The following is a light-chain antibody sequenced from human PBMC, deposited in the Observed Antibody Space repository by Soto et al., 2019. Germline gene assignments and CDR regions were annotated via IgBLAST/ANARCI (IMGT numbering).Light chain of an antibody. CDR3: SSYTSSSTVV. Sequence: QSVLTQPPSASGSPGQSVTISCTGSGSDVGGYNYVSWYQQHPGKAPKLMIYEVTNRPSGVSNRFSGSKSGNTASLTISGLQAEDETHYYCSSYTSSSTVVFGGGTKATVL. J-gene: IGLJ2*01. V-gene: IGLV2-14*01. CDR2: EVT. CDR1: GSDVGGYNY.